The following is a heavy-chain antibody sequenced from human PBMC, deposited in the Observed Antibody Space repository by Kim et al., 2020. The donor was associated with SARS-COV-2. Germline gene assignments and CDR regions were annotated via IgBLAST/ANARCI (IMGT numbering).Heavy chain of an antibody. D-gene: IGHD3-22*01. V-gene: IGHV3-74*01. Sequence: DSVKGRFSISRDKARNTLYLQMNSLGVEDTAVYYCTRALQYYDSTAYYSYWGQGTLVTVSS. J-gene: IGHJ4*02. CDR3: TRALQYYDSTAYYSY.